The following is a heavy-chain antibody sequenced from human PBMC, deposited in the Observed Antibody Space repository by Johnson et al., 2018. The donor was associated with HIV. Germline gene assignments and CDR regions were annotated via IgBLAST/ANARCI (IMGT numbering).Heavy chain of an antibody. D-gene: IGHD6-13*01. J-gene: IGHJ3*02. Sequence: VQLVESGGGLVQPGGSLRLSCAASGFTVSSNYMNWVRQAPGKGLEWVSVIYSGGSTYYADSVKGRFTIYRDNSKKTVYLQMNSLRAGDTALDYCARVGQLARTHSFDIWGQGTMVTVSS. CDR2: IYSGGST. CDR1: GFTVSSNY. V-gene: IGHV3-66*02. CDR3: ARVGQLARTHSFDI.